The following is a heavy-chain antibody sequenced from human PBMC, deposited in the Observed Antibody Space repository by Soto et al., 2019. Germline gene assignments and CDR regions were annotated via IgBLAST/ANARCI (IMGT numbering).Heavy chain of an antibody. V-gene: IGHV4-31*03. Sequence: QVQLQESGPGLVKPSQTLSLTCTVSGGSIGSGGYYWSWIRQHPGKGLEWIGYIYYSGSTYYNPSLTSRVTISVDTSKNQFSLKLSSVNAADTAVYYCARERASGYYRFDPWGQGTLVTVSS. CDR3: ARERASGYYRFDP. J-gene: IGHJ5*02. CDR1: GGSIGSGGYY. CDR2: IYYSGST. D-gene: IGHD3-10*01.